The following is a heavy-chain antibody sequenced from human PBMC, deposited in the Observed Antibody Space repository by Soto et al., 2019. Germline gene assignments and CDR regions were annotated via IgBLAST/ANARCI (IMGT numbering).Heavy chain of an antibody. J-gene: IGHJ6*02. D-gene: IGHD5-12*01. CDR2: TRNKANSYTT. V-gene: IGHV3-72*01. Sequence: GGSLRLSCAASGFTFSDHYMDWVRQAPGKGLEWVGRTRNKANSYTTEYAASVKGRFTISRDDSKNSLYLQMNSLKTEDTAVYYCARDGYNGRYYYYGMDVWGQGTTVTVSS. CDR3: ARDGYNGRYYYYGMDV. CDR1: GFTFSDHY.